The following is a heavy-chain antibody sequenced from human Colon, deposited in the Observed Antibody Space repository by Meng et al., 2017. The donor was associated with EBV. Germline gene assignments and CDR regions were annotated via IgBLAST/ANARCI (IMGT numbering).Heavy chain of an antibody. J-gene: IGHJ4*02. Sequence: QVRLREWGPGLVEPSGTLSLTCAVSGASISSNNWWSWVRQPPGKGLEWIGEIYHGGNTNYNPSLKSRVTISVDRSNDQFSLSLSSVTAADTAVYYCARGNAYNAPSFDYWGQGTLVTVSS. CDR2: IYHGGNT. CDR3: ARGNAYNAPSFDY. D-gene: IGHD5-24*01. V-gene: IGHV4-4*02. CDR1: GASISSNNW.